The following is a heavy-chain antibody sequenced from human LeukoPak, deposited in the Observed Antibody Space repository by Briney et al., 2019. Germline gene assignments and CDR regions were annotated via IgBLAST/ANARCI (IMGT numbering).Heavy chain of an antibody. Sequence: SETLSLTCTVSGGSISSYYWSWIRQPPGKGLEWIGYIYYSGSTNYNPSLKSRVTISVDTSKNQFSLKLSSVTAADTAVYYCARVGSSGWLSFDYWGQGTLVTVSS. V-gene: IGHV4-59*01. J-gene: IGHJ4*02. CDR1: GGSISSYY. D-gene: IGHD6-19*01. CDR2: IYYSGST. CDR3: ARVGSSGWLSFDY.